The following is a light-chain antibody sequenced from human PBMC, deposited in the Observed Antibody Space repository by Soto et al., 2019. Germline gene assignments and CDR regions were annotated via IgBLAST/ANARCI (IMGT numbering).Light chain of an antibody. Sequence: QSALTQPPSVPGSPGQSVPISCTGTSTDFVSYNRVSWYQQPPGTAPKLIIYEASNRPSGVPDRFSGSRSGNTASLTISGLQAADEADYYCSLYTSENTYVFGTGTKVTVL. CDR2: EAS. J-gene: IGLJ1*01. CDR3: SLYTSENTYV. V-gene: IGLV2-18*01. CDR1: STDFVSYNR.